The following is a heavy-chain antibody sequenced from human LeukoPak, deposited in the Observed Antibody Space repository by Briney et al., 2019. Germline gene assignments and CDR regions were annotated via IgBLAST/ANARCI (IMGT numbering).Heavy chain of an antibody. Sequence: ASVKVSCKVSGYTLTELSMHWVRQAPGKGLEWMGGFDPEDGETIYAQKFQGRVTMTEDTSTDTAYMELSSLRSEDTAVYYCATVRRVQLWLISYYYYYYMDVWGKGTTVTVS. CDR1: GYTLTELS. CDR3: ATVRRVQLWLISYYYYYYMDV. CDR2: FDPEDGET. D-gene: IGHD5-18*01. J-gene: IGHJ6*03. V-gene: IGHV1-24*01.